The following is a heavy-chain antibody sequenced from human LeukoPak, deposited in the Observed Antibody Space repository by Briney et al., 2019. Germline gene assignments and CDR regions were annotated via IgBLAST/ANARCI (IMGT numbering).Heavy chain of an antibody. J-gene: IGHJ4*02. CDR1: GGSISSYY. CDR2: IYYSGST. CDR3: ARRVRDGYNYFDY. D-gene: IGHD5-24*01. Sequence: PSETLSLTCTVSGGSISSYYWGWIRQPPGKGLEWIGSIYYSGSTYYNPSLKSRVTISVDTSKNQFSLKLSSVTAADTAVYYCARRVRDGYNYFDYWGQGTLVTVSS. V-gene: IGHV4-39*01.